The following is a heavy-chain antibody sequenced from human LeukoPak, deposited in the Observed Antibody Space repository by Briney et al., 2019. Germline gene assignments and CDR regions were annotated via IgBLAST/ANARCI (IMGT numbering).Heavy chain of an antibody. Sequence: VASVKVSCKASGGTFSRYAISWVRQAPGQGLEWMGGIIPIFGTANYAQKSQGRVTITTDESTSTAYMELSSLRSEDTAVYYCARELLDGEDYYYYYMDVWGKGTTVTVSS. CDR1: GGTFSRYA. CDR2: IIPIFGTA. V-gene: IGHV1-69*05. CDR3: ARELLDGEDYYYYYMDV. D-gene: IGHD3-3*01. J-gene: IGHJ6*03.